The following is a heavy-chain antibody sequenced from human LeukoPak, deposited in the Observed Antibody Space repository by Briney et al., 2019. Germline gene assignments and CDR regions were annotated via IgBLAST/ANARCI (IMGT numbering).Heavy chain of an antibody. Sequence: ASVKVSCKTSGYTFTEYYLHWVRQAPGQGLEWMGRIDPNSGGTNYAQKFQVRVTVTRDTPISTVYMELSGLRSDDTAVYYCARVPGPYTTSRFDYWGQGTLVTVSS. CDR1: GYTFTEYY. D-gene: IGHD6-13*01. CDR3: ARVPGPYTTSRFDY. V-gene: IGHV1-2*02. J-gene: IGHJ4*02. CDR2: IDPNSGGT.